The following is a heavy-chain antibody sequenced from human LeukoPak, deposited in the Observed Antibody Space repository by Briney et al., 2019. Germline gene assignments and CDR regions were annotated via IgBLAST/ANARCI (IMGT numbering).Heavy chain of an antibody. CDR3: ARVNSMMTTGSAFDI. D-gene: IGHD4-17*01. Sequence: GASVKVSCKASGYTFTGYYMHWVRQAPGQGLEWMGWINPNSGGTNYAQKFQGWVTMTRDTSISTAYMELSRLRSDDTAVYYCARVNSMMTTGSAFDIWGQGTMVTVSS. CDR2: INPNSGGT. V-gene: IGHV1-2*04. J-gene: IGHJ3*02. CDR1: GYTFTGYY.